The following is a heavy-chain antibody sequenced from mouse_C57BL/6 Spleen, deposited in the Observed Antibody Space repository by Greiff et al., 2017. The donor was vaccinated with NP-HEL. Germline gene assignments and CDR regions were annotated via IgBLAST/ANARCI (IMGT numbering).Heavy chain of an antibody. CDR1: GFTFSSYA. D-gene: IGHD1-1*01. CDR3: ARDQGYSYGSSPRFAY. Sequence: EVQRVESGGGLVKPGGSLKLSCAASGFTFSSYAMSWVRQTPEKRLEWVATISDGGSYTYYPDNVKGRFTISRDNAKNNLYLQMSHLKSEDTAMYYCARDQGYSYGSSPRFAYWGQGTLVTVSA. CDR2: ISDGGSYT. J-gene: IGHJ3*01. V-gene: IGHV5-4*01.